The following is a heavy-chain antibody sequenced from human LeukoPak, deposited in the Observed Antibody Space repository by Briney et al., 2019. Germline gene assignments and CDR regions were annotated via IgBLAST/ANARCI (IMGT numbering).Heavy chain of an antibody. Sequence: SVKFSCKGSGYTFSSYAMHWVRQAPGQGLEWMGGIIPIFGTANYAQKFQGRVTITTDESTSTAYMELSSLRSEDTAVYYCARAGIAAQGTSCYFDYRGQGTLVTVSS. CDR2: IIPIFGTA. D-gene: IGHD6-13*01. V-gene: IGHV1-69*05. CDR3: ARAGIAAQGTSCYFDY. CDR1: GYTFSSYA. J-gene: IGHJ4*02.